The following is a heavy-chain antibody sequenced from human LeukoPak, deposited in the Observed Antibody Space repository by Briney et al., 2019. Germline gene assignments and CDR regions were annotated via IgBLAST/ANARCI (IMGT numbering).Heavy chain of an antibody. CDR2: IYPGDSDI. Sequence: GESLKISCKGSGSRFSDYWIGWVRQMPGKGLEWMGIIYPGDSDIRYSPSFQGQVTFSADKSISTAYLQWGSLTASDTAMYYCAKYYYDRSVGPFDYWGQGTLVTVSS. CDR1: GSRFSDYW. CDR3: AKYYYDRSVGPFDY. V-gene: IGHV5-51*01. D-gene: IGHD3-22*01. J-gene: IGHJ4*02.